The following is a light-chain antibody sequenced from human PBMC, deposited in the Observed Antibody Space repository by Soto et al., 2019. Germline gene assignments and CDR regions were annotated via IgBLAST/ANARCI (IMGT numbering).Light chain of an antibody. J-gene: IGKJ1*01. CDR3: HQYNSYWT. Sequence: DIQMTQSPSTLSASVGDRVTITCRASQSISSWLAWYQQKPGKAPKLLIYDASSLESGVPSRFSGSASWTEFTLTISSLQPDDFATYYCHQYNSYWTFGQGTKVEIK. CDR2: DAS. V-gene: IGKV1-5*01. CDR1: QSISSW.